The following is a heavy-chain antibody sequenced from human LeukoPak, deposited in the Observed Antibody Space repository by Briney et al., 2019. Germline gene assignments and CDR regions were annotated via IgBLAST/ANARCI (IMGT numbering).Heavy chain of an antibody. CDR3: ARDGPSIAADFDC. V-gene: IGHV3-23*01. CDR1: GFTFRSSG. D-gene: IGHD6-6*01. J-gene: IGHJ4*02. CDR2: ISGSGDST. Sequence: GGSLRLSCAASGFTFRSSGMSWVRQAPGKGLEWVSAISGSGDSTYYADSVKGRFTISRDNAKNSLYLQMNSLRAEDSAVYYCARDGPSIAADFDCWGQGTLVTVSS.